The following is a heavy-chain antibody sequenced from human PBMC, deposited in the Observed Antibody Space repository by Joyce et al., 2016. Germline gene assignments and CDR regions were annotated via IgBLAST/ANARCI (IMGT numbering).Heavy chain of an antibody. CDR1: RYTFTAYF. V-gene: IGHV1-2*05. CDR3: ARGQAAIAARSNWFDP. D-gene: IGHD6-6*01. Sequence: KASRYTFTAYFIHWVRQAPGQGLEWKGRINPNTCGTNYAQKFQGRVTMTRDTSISTAYMELSRVKSDDTDVYYCARGQAAIAARSNWFDPWGQGTLVTVSS. J-gene: IGHJ5*02. CDR2: INPNTCGT.